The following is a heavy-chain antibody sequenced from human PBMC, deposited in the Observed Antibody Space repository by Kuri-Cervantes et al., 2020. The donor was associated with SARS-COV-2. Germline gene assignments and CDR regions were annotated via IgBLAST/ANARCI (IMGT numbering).Heavy chain of an antibody. CDR3: ARPSGGNSSPVPKKSGQFDY. Sequence: ASVKVSCKASGYTFTSYAMHWVRQAPGQRLEWMGWINAGNGNTKYSQKFQGRVTITADKSTSTAYMELSSLRSEDTAVYYCARPSGGNSSPVPKKSGQFDYWDQGTLVTVSS. CDR2: INAGNGNT. D-gene: IGHD4-23*01. J-gene: IGHJ4*02. CDR1: GYTFTSYA. V-gene: IGHV1-3*01.